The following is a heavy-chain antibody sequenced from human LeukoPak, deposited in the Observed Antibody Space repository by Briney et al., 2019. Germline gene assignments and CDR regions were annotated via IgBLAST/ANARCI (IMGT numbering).Heavy chain of an antibody. CDR1: GFTVSSNY. CDR3: ARLGIITAAGSNDY. Sequence: GGSLRLSCAASGFTVSSNYMSWVRQAPGKGLEWVSVIYSGGSTYYADSVKGRFTISRDNSKNTLYLQMNGLRAEDTAVYYCARLGIITAAGSNDYWGQGTLVTVSS. CDR2: IYSGGST. J-gene: IGHJ4*02. V-gene: IGHV3-53*01. D-gene: IGHD6-13*01.